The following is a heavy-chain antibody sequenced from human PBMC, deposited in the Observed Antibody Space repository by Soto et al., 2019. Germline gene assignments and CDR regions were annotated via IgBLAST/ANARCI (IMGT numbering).Heavy chain of an antibody. CDR1: GFTFSSYG. CDR2: IWYDGSNK. J-gene: IGHJ6*03. Sequence: GGSLRLSCAASGFTFSSYGMHWVRQAPGKGLEWGAVIWYDGSNKYYADSVKGRFIISRDNSKNTLYRQMNSLRAEDTAVYYCARGVSGDFILRPKNLYYYYYMDVWGKGTTVTVSS. V-gene: IGHV3-33*01. CDR3: ARGVSGDFILRPKNLYYYYYMDV. D-gene: IGHD4-17*01.